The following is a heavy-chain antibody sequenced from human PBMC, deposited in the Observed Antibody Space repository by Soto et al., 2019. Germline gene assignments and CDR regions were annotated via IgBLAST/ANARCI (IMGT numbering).Heavy chain of an antibody. D-gene: IGHD6-19*01. CDR3: ASISVAGTLNY. Sequence: ASVKVSCKASGYTFTSYGISWVRQAPGQGLEWMGCISAYNGNTNYAQKLQGRVTMTTDTSTSTAYMELRSLRSDDTAVYYCASISVAGTLNYWGQGTLVTVSS. CDR1: GYTFTSYG. CDR2: ISAYNGNT. J-gene: IGHJ4*02. V-gene: IGHV1-18*01.